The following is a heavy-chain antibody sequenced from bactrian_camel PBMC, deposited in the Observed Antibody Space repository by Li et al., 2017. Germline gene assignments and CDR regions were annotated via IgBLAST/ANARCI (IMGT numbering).Heavy chain of an antibody. D-gene: IGHD4*01. Sequence: QVQLVESGGGSVQAGGSLRLSCVASGYSYSRRCMGWFRQAPGKEREGVAAIDSDGRTTYADSVKGRFTISKDNAKNTLYLQMSSLKPEDTAMYYCAAHPNLPCIAAMTPDYKYWGQGTQVTVS. CDR3: AAHPNLPCIAAMTPDYKY. CDR1: GYSYSRRC. J-gene: IGHJ4*01. V-gene: IGHV3S53*01. CDR2: IDSDGRT.